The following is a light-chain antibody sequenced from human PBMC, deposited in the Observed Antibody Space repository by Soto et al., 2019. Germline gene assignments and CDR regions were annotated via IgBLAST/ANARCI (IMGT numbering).Light chain of an antibody. CDR2: DAS. Sequence: DIQMTRSPSTLSASVGDRITITCRASQGISRWLAWYQQKPGKAPKLLIYDASNLETGVPSRFSGSGSGTDITFTISSLQPEDIATYYCQQYDNLPLTFGGGTKVDIK. CDR1: QGISRW. J-gene: IGKJ4*01. CDR3: QQYDNLPLT. V-gene: IGKV1-33*01.